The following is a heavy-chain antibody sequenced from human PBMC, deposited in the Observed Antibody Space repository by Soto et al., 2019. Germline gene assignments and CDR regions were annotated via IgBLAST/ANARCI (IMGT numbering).Heavy chain of an antibody. V-gene: IGHV3-23*01. J-gene: IGHJ3*02. D-gene: IGHD3-9*01. Sequence: GGSLRLSCAASGFTFSSYAMSWVRQAPGKGLEWVSAISCSGGSTYYADSVKGRFTISRDNSKNTLYLQMNSLRAEDTAVYYCAKDYDILTGYSPDDAFDIWGQGTMVTVSS. CDR3: AKDYDILTGYSPDDAFDI. CDR1: GFTFSSYA. CDR2: ISCSGGST.